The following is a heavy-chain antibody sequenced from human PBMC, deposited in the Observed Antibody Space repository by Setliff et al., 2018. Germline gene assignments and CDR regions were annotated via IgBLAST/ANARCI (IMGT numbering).Heavy chain of an antibody. CDR1: GYTFTRYY. Sequence: RASVKVSCKASGYTFTRYYMHWVRQAPGQGLEWMGVINPGDGSTTYAQKFQGRVTLTRDTSISTAYMELSRLRSDDTAVYYCAREEVGRYSSGWYISSDNWFDPWGQGTLVTVSS. J-gene: IGHJ5*02. CDR2: INPGDGST. CDR3: AREEVGRYSSGWYISSDNWFDP. V-gene: IGHV1-46*01. D-gene: IGHD6-19*01.